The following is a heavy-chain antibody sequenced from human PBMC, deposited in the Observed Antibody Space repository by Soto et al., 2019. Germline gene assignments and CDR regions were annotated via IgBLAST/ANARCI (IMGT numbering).Heavy chain of an antibody. CDR3: ARWGHPAVKAFDL. J-gene: IGHJ3*01. V-gene: IGHV4-59*02. D-gene: IGHD3-16*01. CDR1: GASVNDYY. CDR2: IHYTGSR. Sequence: SETLSLTCTVSGASVNDYYWNWVRQPLGKGLEWIGFIHYTGSRIFNPSLQSRVTMSVDVSQNQFSLRLTSVTAADTAIYYCARWGHPAVKAFDLWGQGTTVTVSS.